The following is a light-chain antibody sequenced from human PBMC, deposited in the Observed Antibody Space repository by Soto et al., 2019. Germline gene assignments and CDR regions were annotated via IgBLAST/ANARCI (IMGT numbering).Light chain of an antibody. Sequence: EIVMTQSPPSLPVTPGEPASISCRSSRSLQHSSGYNYVNWYVLKPGQFPHLLIYLRSTRASGVPDRFSGSGSGTDFTLTISRVEAEDIGVYVCMQAPELPLNFGRGTKLEI. J-gene: IGKJ2*01. CDR1: RSLQHSSGYNY. CDR3: MQAPELPLN. CDR2: LRS. V-gene: IGKV2-28*01.